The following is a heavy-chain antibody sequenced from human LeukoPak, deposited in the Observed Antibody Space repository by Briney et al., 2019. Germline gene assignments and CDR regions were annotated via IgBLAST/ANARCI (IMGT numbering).Heavy chain of an antibody. J-gene: IGHJ4*02. V-gene: IGHV3-48*04. CDR1: GFNYSSYT. D-gene: IGHD1/OR15-1a*01. CDR3: ARDLRPYNWNIDY. CDR2: ISASRGIT. Sequence: PGGSLRLSCAASGFNYSSYTMNWVRQAPGMGLEWLSYISASRGITYYADSVKGRFTISRDNAKNSLYLQMNSLRAEDTAVYYCARDLRPYNWNIDYWDQGTLVTVSS.